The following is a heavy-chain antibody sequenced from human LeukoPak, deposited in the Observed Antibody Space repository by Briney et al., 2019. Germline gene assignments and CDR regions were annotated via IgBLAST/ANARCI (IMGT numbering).Heavy chain of an antibody. J-gene: IGHJ4*02. V-gene: IGHV1-18*01. Sequence: ASVKVSCKASGYTFTSHGISWVRHAPGQGLEWMGWISAYNGKTNYAQKLQGRVTMTTDTSTSTAYMELRSLRSDDTAVYYCARDRAVPAAIGEFDYWGQGTLVTVSS. CDR2: ISAYNGKT. CDR1: GYTFTSHG. CDR3: ARDRAVPAAIGEFDY. D-gene: IGHD2-2*02.